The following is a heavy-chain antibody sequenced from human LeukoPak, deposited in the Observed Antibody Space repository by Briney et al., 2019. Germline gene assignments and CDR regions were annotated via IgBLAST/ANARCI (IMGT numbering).Heavy chain of an antibody. CDR3: ARVKVRGYSTIDY. J-gene: IGHJ4*02. Sequence: SETLSLTCTVSGGSISSGDYYWSWIRQPPGKGLGWIGYIYYSGSTYYNPSLKSRVTISVDTSKNQFSLKLSSVTAADAAVYYCARVKVRGYSTIDYWGQGTLVTVSS. CDR2: IYYSGST. CDR1: GGSISSGDYY. D-gene: IGHD6-13*01. V-gene: IGHV4-30-4*01.